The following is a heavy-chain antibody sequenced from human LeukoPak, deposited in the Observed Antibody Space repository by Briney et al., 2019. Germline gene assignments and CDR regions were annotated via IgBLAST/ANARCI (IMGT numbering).Heavy chain of an antibody. CDR3: ARDREMATRLHDAFDF. V-gene: IGHV3-13*01. Sequence: PGGSLRLSCAASGFTFSSYDMHWVRHATGKGLEWVSAIGTAGDTYYPGSVKGRFTISRENAKNSLYLQMNSVTAGDTAVYYCARDREMATRLHDAFDFWGQGTMVTVSS. J-gene: IGHJ3*01. CDR2: IGTAGDT. CDR1: GFTFSSYD. D-gene: IGHD5-24*01.